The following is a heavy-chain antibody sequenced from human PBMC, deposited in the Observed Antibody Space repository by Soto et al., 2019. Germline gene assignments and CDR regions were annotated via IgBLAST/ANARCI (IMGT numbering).Heavy chain of an antibody. J-gene: IGHJ4*02. D-gene: IGHD3-22*01. CDR3: ARSQNYYDSSGYLYYFDY. V-gene: IGHV3-30-3*01. CDR1: GFTFSSYA. CDR2: ISYDGSNK. Sequence: GGSLRLSCAASGFTFSSYAMHWVRQAPGKGLEWVAVISYDGSNKYYADSVKGRFTISRDNSKNTLYLQMNSLRAEDTAVYYCARSQNYYDSSGYLYYFDYWGQGTLVTVYS.